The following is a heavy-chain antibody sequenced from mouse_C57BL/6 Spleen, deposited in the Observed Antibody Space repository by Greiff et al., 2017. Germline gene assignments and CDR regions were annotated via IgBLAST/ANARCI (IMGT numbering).Heavy chain of an antibody. D-gene: IGHD2-4*01. CDR2: IYPGSGST. CDR1: GYTFTSYW. V-gene: IGHV1-55*01. CDR3: ARCYYYPWYFDV. Sequence: VQLQQSGAELVKPGASVTMSCKASGYTFTSYWITWVKQRPGQGLEWLGDIYPGSGSTNYNEKFKSTATLTVDTSSSTAYMQLSSLTSDDSAVYYCARCYYYPWYFDVRGTGTTVTVAS. J-gene: IGHJ1*03.